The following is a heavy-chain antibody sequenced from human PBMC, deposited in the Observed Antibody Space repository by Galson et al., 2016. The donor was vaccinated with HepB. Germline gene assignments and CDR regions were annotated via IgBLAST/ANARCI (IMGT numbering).Heavy chain of an antibody. CDR3: VFSPVGGGYASV. J-gene: IGHJ1*01. CDR1: GFSFSTSGVG. V-gene: IGHV2-5*04. CDR2: IFWDGDK. D-gene: IGHD6-19*01. Sequence: PALVKPTQTLTLTCTFSGFSFSTSGVGVGWIRQPPGKALEWLTLIFWDGDKRYLPSLKTRLTITRDTSENHVVLTLTSMAPEDTGTYYCVFSPVGGGYASVWGQGTLVTVSS.